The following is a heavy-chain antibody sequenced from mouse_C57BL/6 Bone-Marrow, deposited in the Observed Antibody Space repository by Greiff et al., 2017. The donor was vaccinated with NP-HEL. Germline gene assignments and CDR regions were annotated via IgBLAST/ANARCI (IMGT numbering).Heavy chain of an antibody. V-gene: IGHV1-63*01. J-gene: IGHJ3*01. Sequence: QVHVKQSGAELVRPGTSVKMSCKASGYTFTNYWIGWAKQRPGHGLEWIGDIYPGGGYTNYNEKFKGKATLTADKSSSTAYMQFSSLTSEDSAIYYCARRDYDGGAWFAYWGQGTLVTVSA. D-gene: IGHD2-4*01. CDR3: ARRDYDGGAWFAY. CDR2: IYPGGGYT. CDR1: GYTFTNYW.